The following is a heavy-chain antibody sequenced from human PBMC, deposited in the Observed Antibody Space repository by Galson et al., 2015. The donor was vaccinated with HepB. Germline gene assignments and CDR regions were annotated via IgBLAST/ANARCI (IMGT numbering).Heavy chain of an antibody. V-gene: IGHV4-59*12. CDR3: ARGLVPSPALQGTFRYFDV. CDR2: IYYSGST. Sequence: SETLSLTCTVSGDSISSYSWTWIRQPPGKGLEWIGFIYYSGSTNYNPSLKSRVTISVDTSKNQFSLKLISVTAADTAIYYCARGLVPSPALQGTFRYFDVWGRGTLVTVSS. J-gene: IGHJ2*01. D-gene: IGHD2-2*01. CDR1: GDSISSYS.